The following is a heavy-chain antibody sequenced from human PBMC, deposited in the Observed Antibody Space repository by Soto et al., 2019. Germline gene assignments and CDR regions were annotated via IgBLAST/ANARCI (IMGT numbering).Heavy chain of an antibody. J-gene: IGHJ5*02. CDR2: INHSGST. V-gene: IGHV4-34*01. Sequence: SETLSLTCAVYGRSFSGYYWSWIRQPPGKGLEWIGEINHSGSTNYNPSLKSRVTISVDTSKNQFSLKLSSVTAADTAVYYCARVSPYCSSTSCYRRSLNWFDPWGQGTLVTVSS. D-gene: IGHD2-2*02. CDR1: GRSFSGYY. CDR3: ARVSPYCSSTSCYRRSLNWFDP.